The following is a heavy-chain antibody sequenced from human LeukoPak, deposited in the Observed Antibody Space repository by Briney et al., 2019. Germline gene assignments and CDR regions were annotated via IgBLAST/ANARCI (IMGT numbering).Heavy chain of an antibody. D-gene: IGHD6-19*01. CDR3: ARPPKYSSGWHYFDY. CDR1: GYTFTTYA. V-gene: IGHV1-46*01. CDR2: INPSGGST. Sequence: GASVKVSCKASGYTFTTYAIHWVRQAPGQGLEWMGIINPSGGSTSYAQKFQGRVTMTRDTSTSTVYMELSSLRSEDTAVYYCARPPKYSSGWHYFDYWGQGTLVTVSS. J-gene: IGHJ4*02.